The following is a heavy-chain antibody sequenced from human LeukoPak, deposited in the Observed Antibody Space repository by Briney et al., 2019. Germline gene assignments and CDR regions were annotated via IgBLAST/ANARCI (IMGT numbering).Heavy chain of an antibody. Sequence: GGSLRLSCAASGFTFSSYAMSWVRQAPGKGLEWVSVISGSGGNTYYADSVKGRFAISRDNAENSLYLQMNSLRAEDTAVYYCARDIYCTNTVCYFDSWGQGTLVTVSS. J-gene: IGHJ4*02. CDR1: GFTFSSYA. CDR2: ISGSGGNT. V-gene: IGHV3-23*01. D-gene: IGHD2-8*01. CDR3: ARDIYCTNTVCYFDS.